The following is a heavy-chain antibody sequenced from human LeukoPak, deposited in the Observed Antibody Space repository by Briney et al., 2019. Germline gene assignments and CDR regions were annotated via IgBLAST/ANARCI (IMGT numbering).Heavy chain of an antibody. CDR3: ARVMVHYYDSSGYYPLPPYYFDY. Sequence: SETLSLTCAVSGYSISSGYYWGWIRQPPGKGLEWIGSIYYSGSTYYNPSLKSRVTISVDTSKNQFSLKLSSVTAADTAVYYCARVMVHYYDSSGYYPLPPYYFDYWGQGTLVTVSS. D-gene: IGHD3-22*01. J-gene: IGHJ4*02. V-gene: IGHV4-38-2*01. CDR1: GYSISSGYY. CDR2: IYYSGST.